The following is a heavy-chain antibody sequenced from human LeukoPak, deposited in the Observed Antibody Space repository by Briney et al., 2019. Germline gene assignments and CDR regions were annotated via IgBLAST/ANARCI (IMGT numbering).Heavy chain of an antibody. J-gene: IGHJ5*02. V-gene: IGHV3-23*01. D-gene: IGHD4-11*01. Sequence: GGSLRLSCAASGFTFRTYAMSWVRQAPGKGLEWVSSISGSEVTTHYADSVKGRFTISRDNIQNTLSLQMNTLRVEDTAVYYCAKEAYSNRLYWFDPWGQGTLVTVSS. CDR1: GFTFRTYA. CDR2: ISGSEVTT. CDR3: AKEAYSNRLYWFDP.